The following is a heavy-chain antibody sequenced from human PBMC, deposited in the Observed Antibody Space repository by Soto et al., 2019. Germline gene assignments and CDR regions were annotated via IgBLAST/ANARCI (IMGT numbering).Heavy chain of an antibody. Sequence: KGLEWVGRIRSKANSYATAYAASVKGRFTISRDDSKNTAYLQMNSLKTEDTAVYFCTRLTLGELFYGMDVSGEPPTLSVSS. V-gene: IGHV3-73*01. D-gene: IGHD3-10*01. CDR3: TRLTLGELFYGMDV. J-gene: IGHJ6*02. CDR2: IRSKANSYAT.